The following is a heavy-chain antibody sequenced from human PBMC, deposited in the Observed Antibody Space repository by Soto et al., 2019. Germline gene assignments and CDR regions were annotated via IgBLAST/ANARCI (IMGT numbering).Heavy chain of an antibody. CDR1: GGTFSSYA. V-gene: IGHV1-69*13. CDR3: ARKALIAAAGTGAFWFDP. CDR2: IIPIFGTA. D-gene: IGHD6-13*01. Sequence: SVKVSCKASGGTFSSYAISWVRQAPGQGLEWMGGIIPIFGTANYAQKFQGRATITADDSTSTAYMELSSLRSEDTAVYYCARKALIAAAGTGAFWFDPWGQGTLVTVSS. J-gene: IGHJ5*02.